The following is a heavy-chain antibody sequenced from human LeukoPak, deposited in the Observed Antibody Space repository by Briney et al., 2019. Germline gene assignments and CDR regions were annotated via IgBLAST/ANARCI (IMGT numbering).Heavy chain of an antibody. CDR3: VGVVVITPY. D-gene: IGHD3-22*01. CDR2: IRYDGGNK. Sequence: GGSLRLSCVASGFTFSTNGMHWVRQAPGKGLEWVALIRYDGGNKDYADSVKGRFIVSRDNSKNTLYMQMNSLRVEDTAVYYCVGVVVITPYWGQGTLLTVSS. V-gene: IGHV3-30*02. CDR1: GFTFSTNG. J-gene: IGHJ4*02.